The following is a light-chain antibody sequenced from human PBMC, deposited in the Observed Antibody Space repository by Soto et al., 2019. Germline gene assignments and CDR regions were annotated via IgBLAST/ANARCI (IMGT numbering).Light chain of an antibody. V-gene: IGKV3-15*01. CDR1: ETVATN. CDR3: QQYFEWPPMT. Sequence: EVMLIQSPATLSMSPGERATLSCRASETVATNLAWYQQNPGQAPRLLISGASTRAAGISDRFRGGGSGTEFTLTITSLRSEDSGTYYCQQYFEWPPMTFGQGTKVEI. J-gene: IGKJ1*01. CDR2: GAS.